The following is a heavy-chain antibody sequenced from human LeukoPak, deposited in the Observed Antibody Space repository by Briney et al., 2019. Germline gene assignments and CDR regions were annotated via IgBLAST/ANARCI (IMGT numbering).Heavy chain of an antibody. CDR3: AKSRDGYNSAADY. Sequence: GGSLRLSCAASGFTFSSYAMSWVRQAPGKGLEWVSGISGSGVSTYYADPVKGRFTISRDNSKNTLYLQMNSLRAEDTAVYYCAKSRDGYNSAADYWGQGTLVTVSS. D-gene: IGHD5-24*01. J-gene: IGHJ4*02. CDR1: GFTFSSYA. CDR2: ISGSGVST. V-gene: IGHV3-23*01.